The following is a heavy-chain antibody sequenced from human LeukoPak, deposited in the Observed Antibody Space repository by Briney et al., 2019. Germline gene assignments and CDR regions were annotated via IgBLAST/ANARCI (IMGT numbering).Heavy chain of an antibody. J-gene: IGHJ5*02. V-gene: IGHV3-21*01. D-gene: IGHD2-8*01. CDR3: ARVGYCTNGVCYTDPMYNWFDP. CDR2: ISSSSSYI. CDR1: GFTFSSYS. Sequence: GGSLRLSCAASGFTFSSYSMNWVRQAPGKGLEWVSSISSSSSYIYYADSVKGRFTISRDNAKNSLHLQMNSLRAEDTAVYYCARVGYCTNGVCYTDPMYNWFDPWGQGTLVTVSS.